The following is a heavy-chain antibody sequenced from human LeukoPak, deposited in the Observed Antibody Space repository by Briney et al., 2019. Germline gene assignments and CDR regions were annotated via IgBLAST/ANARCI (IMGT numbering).Heavy chain of an antibody. Sequence: GGSLRLSCEASGFTFSTYGINWVRQAPGKGLEWVSFIRRKTSGGTTEYAASVKGRFTISRDDSNSIAYLQMNSLKNEDTAVYYCTAYDSGWFRHFDYWGRGTLVSVSP. CDR1: GFTFSTYG. V-gene: IGHV3-49*04. J-gene: IGHJ4*02. D-gene: IGHD6-19*01. CDR3: TAYDSGWFRHFDY. CDR2: IRRKTSGGTT.